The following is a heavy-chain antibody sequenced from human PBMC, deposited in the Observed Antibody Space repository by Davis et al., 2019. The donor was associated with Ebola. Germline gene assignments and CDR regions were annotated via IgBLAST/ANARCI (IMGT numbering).Heavy chain of an antibody. CDR3: ATGGGGWISDYYYTMDV. D-gene: IGHD6-19*01. J-gene: IGHJ6*04. CDR1: GFTFSSYG. CDR2: ISYDGSNK. Sequence: GESLKISCSASGFTFSSYGMHWVRQAPGKGLEWVAVISYDGSNKYYADSVKGRFTISRDDSKNTLYLQMNSLKTEDTAVYYCATGGGGWISDYYYTMDVWGKGTTVTVSS. V-gene: IGHV3-30*03.